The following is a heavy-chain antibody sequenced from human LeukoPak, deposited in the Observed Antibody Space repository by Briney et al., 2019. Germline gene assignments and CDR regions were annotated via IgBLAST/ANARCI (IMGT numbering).Heavy chain of an antibody. CDR1: GFIFSDYW. CDR2: IKRDGSDE. CDR3: ARDAFGGYYVD. D-gene: IGHD3-10*01. J-gene: IGHJ4*02. Sequence: PGGALRLSCVASGFIFSDYWMTWVRQAPGRGLEWVANIKRDGSDEKYVDSVRGRFTISRDNVKNSVFLDMSSLRVEDTAVYYCARDAFGGYYVDWGQGTMVTVSS. V-gene: IGHV3-7*01.